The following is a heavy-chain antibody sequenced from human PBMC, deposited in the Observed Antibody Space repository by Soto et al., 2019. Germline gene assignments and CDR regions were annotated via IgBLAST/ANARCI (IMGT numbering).Heavy chain of an antibody. D-gene: IGHD4-4*01. J-gene: IGHJ3*02. CDR1: GYSFTSYW. Sequence: PGESLKISCKGSGYSFTSYWIGWVRQMPGKGLEWMGIIYPGDPDTRYSPSFQGQVTISADKSISTAYLQWSSLKASDTAMYYCARRVTTSRGSDAFDIWGQGTMVTVSS. CDR3: ARRVTTSRGSDAFDI. CDR2: IYPGDPDT. V-gene: IGHV5-51*01.